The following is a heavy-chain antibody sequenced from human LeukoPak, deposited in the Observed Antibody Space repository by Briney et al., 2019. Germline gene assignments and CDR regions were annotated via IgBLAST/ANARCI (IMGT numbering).Heavy chain of an antibody. CDR3: ARGRYSYGYWDY. V-gene: IGHV4-39*07. CDR2: IYYSGST. D-gene: IGHD5-18*01. Sequence: NASETLSLTCTVSGGSISSSNYYWGWIRQPPGKGLEWIGSIYYSGSTYYNPSLKSRVTISVDTSKNQFSLKLSSVTAADTAVYYCARGRYSYGYWDYWGQGTLVTVSS. CDR1: GGSISSSNYY. J-gene: IGHJ4*02.